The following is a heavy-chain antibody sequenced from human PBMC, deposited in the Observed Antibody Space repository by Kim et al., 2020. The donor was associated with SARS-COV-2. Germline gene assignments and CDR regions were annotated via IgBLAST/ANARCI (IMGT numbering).Heavy chain of an antibody. J-gene: IGHJ5*02. CDR1: GYRFTSYW. V-gene: IGHV5-51*01. Sequence: GESLKISCKGSGYRFTSYWIGWVRQMPGKGLEWMGIIYPGDSDTRYSPSFQGQVTISADKSISTAYLQWSSLKASDTAMYYCARRPIYSGYDSWWFDPWGQGTLVTVSS. D-gene: IGHD5-12*01. CDR2: IYPGDSDT. CDR3: ARRPIYSGYDSWWFDP.